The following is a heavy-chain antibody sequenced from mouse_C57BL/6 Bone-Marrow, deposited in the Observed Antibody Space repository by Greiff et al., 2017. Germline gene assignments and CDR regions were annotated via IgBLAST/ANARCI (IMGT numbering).Heavy chain of an antibody. CDR3: ARGNYGRVGYFDY. D-gene: IGHD1-1*01. Sequence: QVQLKQSGAELVKPGASVKMSCKASGYTFTTYPIEWMKQNRGKSLEWIGNFHPYNDDTKYNEKFKGKATLTVEKSSSTVYLELSRLTSDDSAVYDGARGNYGRVGYFDYGGQGTTRTVSS. V-gene: IGHV1-47*01. J-gene: IGHJ2*01. CDR2: FHPYNDDT. CDR1: GYTFTTYP.